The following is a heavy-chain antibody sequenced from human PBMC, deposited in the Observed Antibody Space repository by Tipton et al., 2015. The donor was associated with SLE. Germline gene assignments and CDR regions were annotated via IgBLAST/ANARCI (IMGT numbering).Heavy chain of an antibody. D-gene: IGHD5-24*01. Sequence: PGLVKPSQTLSLTCAISGDSVSSNIAAWAWVRQSPSRGLEWLGRTFYRSKWYNEYAVSVRGRVTVNPDTSKNQFSLQLSSVTPEDTAVYYCAREGRDGYNPLGMDVWGQGTTVTVSS. V-gene: IGHV6-1*01. J-gene: IGHJ6*02. CDR3: AREGRDGYNPLGMDV. CDR1: GDSVSSNIAA. CDR2: TFYRSKWYN.